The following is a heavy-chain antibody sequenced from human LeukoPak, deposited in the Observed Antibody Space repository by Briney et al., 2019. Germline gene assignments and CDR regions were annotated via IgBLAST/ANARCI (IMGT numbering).Heavy chain of an antibody. V-gene: IGHV3-73*01. CDR2: MDKKDKGYAT. D-gene: IGHD1-26*01. Sequence: PGGSLKLSWALSGXTLSGSAVHWVRQSSGEGLECVGQMDKKDKGYATATSYAASVTGRFTISRDDSINTAYLQMKRLRTEDTALYYCTRDSGTYSWFDPWGQGTLVTVSS. CDR3: TRDSGTYSWFDP. CDR1: GXTLSGSA. J-gene: IGHJ5*02.